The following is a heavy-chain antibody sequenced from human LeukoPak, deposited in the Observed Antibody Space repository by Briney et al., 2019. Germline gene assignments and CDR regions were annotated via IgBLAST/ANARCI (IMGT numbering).Heavy chain of an antibody. J-gene: IGHJ6*04. CDR2: IYYTGST. CDR3: ATDRGGLDV. Sequence: SETLSLTCSVSGGSMSSHYWIWIRQPPGKGLEWIGYIYYTGSTNSNPSLKSRVTISVDTSKNQFSLKLSSVTAADTAVYYCATDRGGLDVWGKGTTITVSS. V-gene: IGHV4-59*11. CDR1: GGSMSSHY.